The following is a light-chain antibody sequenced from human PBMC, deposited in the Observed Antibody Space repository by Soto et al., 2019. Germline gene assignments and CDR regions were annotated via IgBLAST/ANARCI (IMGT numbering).Light chain of an antibody. V-gene: IGLV2-23*02. Sequence: QSVLAQPASVSGSPGQSVTISCTRTSSDVGSFNFVSWYQQHPGKAPKVVIYEVTKRPSGVSNRFSGSKSGNTASLTIYGLQADDEADYYCCSDAGSSTYVFGTGTKVTVL. CDR1: SSDVGSFNF. CDR3: CSDAGSSTYV. J-gene: IGLJ1*01. CDR2: EVT.